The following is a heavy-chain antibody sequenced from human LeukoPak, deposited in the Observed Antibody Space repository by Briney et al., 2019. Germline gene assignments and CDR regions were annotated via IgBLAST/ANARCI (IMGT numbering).Heavy chain of an antibody. D-gene: IGHD6-19*01. CDR1: GGSISSGSYY. CDR2: IYTSGST. V-gene: IGHV4-61*02. CDR3: ARRGYGYSSGGRGYFDY. Sequence: PSQTLSLTCTVSGGSISSGSYYWSWIRQPAGKGLEWIGRIYTSGSTNYNPSLKSRVTISVDTSKNQFSLKLSSVTAADTAVYYCARRGYGYSSGGRGYFDYWGQGTLVTVSS. J-gene: IGHJ4*02.